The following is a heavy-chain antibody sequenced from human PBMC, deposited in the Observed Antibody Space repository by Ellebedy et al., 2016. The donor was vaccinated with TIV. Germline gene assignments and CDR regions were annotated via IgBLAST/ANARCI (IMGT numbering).Heavy chain of an antibody. Sequence: SETLSLTXTVSGGSISSGGFYWSWIRQFPGKGLEWIGYIYYSGNTDYNPSLKSRVPISGDTSKNQFSLKLSSVTAADTAMYYCARDQNYDTSGRDALDIWGQGIMVTVSS. CDR1: GGSISSGGFY. J-gene: IGHJ3*02. D-gene: IGHD3-22*01. CDR3: ARDQNYDTSGRDALDI. CDR2: IYYSGNT. V-gene: IGHV4-31*03.